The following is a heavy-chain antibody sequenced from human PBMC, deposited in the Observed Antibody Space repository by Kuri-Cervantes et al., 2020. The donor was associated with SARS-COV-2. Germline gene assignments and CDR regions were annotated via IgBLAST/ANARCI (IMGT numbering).Heavy chain of an antibody. CDR2: TRNKANSYTT. V-gene: IGHV3-72*01. CDR1: GFTFSDHY. J-gene: IGHJ4*02. CDR3: ASAVAGLFDY. Sequence: GGSLRLSGAASGFTFSDHYMDWVRQAPGKGLEWVGRTRNKANSYTTEYAASVKGRFTISRDDSKNSLYLQMNSLKSEDTAVYYCASAVAGLFDYWGQGTLVTVSS. D-gene: IGHD6-19*01.